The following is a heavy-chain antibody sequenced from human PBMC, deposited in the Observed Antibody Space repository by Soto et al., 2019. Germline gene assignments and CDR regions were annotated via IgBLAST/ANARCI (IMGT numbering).Heavy chain of an antibody. D-gene: IGHD2-8*01. V-gene: IGHV3-74*01. J-gene: IGHJ4*02. CDR3: ARVPTGKYGVWNY. Sequence: EEQLVESGGGLVQPGGSLRLSCAASGFTFSSYWMHWVRQAPGKGLVWVSRINPGGSITAYADSVKGRFTISRDNAKNTLYLQMNTLRGDDTAVYYCARVPTGKYGVWNYRGKGTLVTVSS. CDR2: INPGGSIT. CDR1: GFTFSSYW.